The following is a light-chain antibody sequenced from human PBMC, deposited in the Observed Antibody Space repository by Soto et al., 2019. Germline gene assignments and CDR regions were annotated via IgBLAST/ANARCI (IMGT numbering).Light chain of an antibody. J-gene: IGLJ2*01. Sequence: QSVLTQPPSASGTPGQRVTISCSGSTSNIGTNTVNWYQQLPGTAPKLLIYSKDQRPSGVPDRFSGFKSGTSASLAISGLQSEDEADYYCAAWDDSLDGVVFGGGTQRPS. CDR3: AAWDDSLDGVV. V-gene: IGLV1-44*01. CDR1: TSNIGTNT. CDR2: SKD.